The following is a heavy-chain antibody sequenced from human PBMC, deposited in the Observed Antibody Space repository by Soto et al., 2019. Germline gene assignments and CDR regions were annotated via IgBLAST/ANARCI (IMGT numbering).Heavy chain of an antibody. CDR3: ARDEISGSYFDY. V-gene: IGHV3-30-3*01. CDR1: RFTFSSYA. J-gene: IGHJ4*02. Sequence: GGSLRLSCAASRFTFSSYAMHWVRQAPGKGLEWVAVISYDGSNKYYADSVKGRFTISRDNSKNTLYLQMNSLRAEDTAVYYCARDEISGSYFDYWGQGTLVTVSS. CDR2: ISYDGSNK. D-gene: IGHD1-26*01.